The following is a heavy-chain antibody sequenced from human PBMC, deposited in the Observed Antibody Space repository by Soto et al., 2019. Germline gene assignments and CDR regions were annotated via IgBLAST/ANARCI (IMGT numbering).Heavy chain of an antibody. Sequence: PGGSLRLSCAASGFTFSSYDMSWVRQAPGKGLEWVSAISGSGGTIHYADSVKGRFTISRDNSKNTLYLQVNTLRAEDTAVYYCAKDQGGSYYRSFDYWGQGTLVTVS. V-gene: IGHV3-23*01. CDR1: GFTFSSYD. CDR3: AKDQGGSYYRSFDY. CDR2: ISGSGGTI. D-gene: IGHD1-26*01. J-gene: IGHJ4*02.